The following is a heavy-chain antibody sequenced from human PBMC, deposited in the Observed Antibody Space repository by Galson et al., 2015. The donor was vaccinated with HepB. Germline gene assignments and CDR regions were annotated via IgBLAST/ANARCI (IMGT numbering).Heavy chain of an antibody. CDR2: IIPIFGTA. V-gene: IGHV1-69*13. CDR3: ARDGVPAAWRIYYHYYYMDV. Sequence: SVKVSCKASGGTFGSYAINWVRQVPGQGLEWMGGIIPIFGTAHYAQKFQGRVTITADESTSTAYMELSSLGSEDTAVYYCARDGVPAAWRIYYHYYYMDVWGKGTTVTVSS. D-gene: IGHD2-2*01. CDR1: GGTFGSYA. J-gene: IGHJ6*03.